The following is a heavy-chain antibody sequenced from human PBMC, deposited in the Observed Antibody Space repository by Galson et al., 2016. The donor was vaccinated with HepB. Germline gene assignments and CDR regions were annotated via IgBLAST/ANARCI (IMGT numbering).Heavy chain of an antibody. CDR2: IGWQSGNI. J-gene: IGHJ4*02. V-gene: IGHV3-9*01. D-gene: IGHD3-16*01. CDR1: GFTFHTYA. Sequence: SLRLSCAASGFTFHTYAMHWVRQAPGKGLEWVAGIGWQSGNIGYADSVKGRFTVSRDDAKNSLYLEMNSLRAEDTAFYYCAKEVETPVRLGALPVYYFDSWGQGTLVTVSS. CDR3: AKEVETPVRLGALPVYYFDS.